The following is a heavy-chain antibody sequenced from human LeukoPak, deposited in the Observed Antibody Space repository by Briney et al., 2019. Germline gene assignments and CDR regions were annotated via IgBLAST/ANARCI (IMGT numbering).Heavy chain of an antibody. CDR2: MNPNSGNT. Sequence: ASVKVSCKASGYTFTTYDINWVRQATGQGLEWMGWMNPNSGNTGYAQKFQGRVTITRNTSISTAYMELSSLRSEDTAVYYCARADFWSAQTYKPDAFDFWGQGTMVTVSS. D-gene: IGHD3-3*01. CDR1: GYTFTTYD. J-gene: IGHJ3*01. CDR3: ARADFWSAQTYKPDAFDF. V-gene: IGHV1-8*03.